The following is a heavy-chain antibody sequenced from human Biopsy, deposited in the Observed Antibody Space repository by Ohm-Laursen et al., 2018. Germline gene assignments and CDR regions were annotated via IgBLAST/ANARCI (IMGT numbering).Heavy chain of an antibody. CDR1: GGSVGDYF. V-gene: IGHV4-59*02. D-gene: IGHD2/OR15-2a*01. CDR2: TYYRGTS. CDR3: AAFPFSGGPAFDI. Sequence: GTLSLTYSVSGGSVGDYFLSWIRLVPGKRPEWIGYTYYRGTSENNPSLRSRVTTSVDISRNQFFLNMKSVTGADTAVYYCAAFPFSGGPAFDIWGQGTTVIVSS. J-gene: IGHJ3*02.